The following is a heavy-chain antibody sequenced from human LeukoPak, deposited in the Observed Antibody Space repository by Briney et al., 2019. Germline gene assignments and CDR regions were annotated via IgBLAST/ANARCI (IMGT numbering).Heavy chain of an antibody. CDR2: ISSSGSTK. V-gene: IGHV3-11*01. CDR1: GLTFSDYY. J-gene: IGHJ4*02. CDR3: ARVSPYSSSWNFDY. D-gene: IGHD6-13*01. Sequence: GGSLRLSCAASGLTFSDYYMSWIRQAPGQGLEWGSYISSSGSTKYYADSVKGRFTISRDNAKNSLYPQTNSLRAEDTAVYYCARVSPYSSSWNFDYWGQGTLVTVSS.